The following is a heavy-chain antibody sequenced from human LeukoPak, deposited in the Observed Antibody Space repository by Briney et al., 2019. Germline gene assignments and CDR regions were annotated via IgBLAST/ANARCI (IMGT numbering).Heavy chain of an antibody. V-gene: IGHV4-34*01. D-gene: IGHD3-3*01. J-gene: IGHJ6*02. CDR3: ARVFDFWSGYPRYYYGMDV. CDR1: GGSFSGYY. Sequence: SETLSLTCAVYGGSFSGYYWSWIRQPPGKGLEWIGEINHSGSTSYNPSLKSRVTISVDTSKNQFSLKLSSVTAADTAVYYCARVFDFWSGYPRYYYGMDVWGQGTTVTVSS. CDR2: INHSGST.